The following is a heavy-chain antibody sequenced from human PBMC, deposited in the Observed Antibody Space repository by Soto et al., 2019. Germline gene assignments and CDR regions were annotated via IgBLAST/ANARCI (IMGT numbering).Heavy chain of an antibody. CDR1: GFSLSTSVVG. Sequence: QITLKESGPTLVKPTQTLTLTCTFSGFSLSTSVVGVGWIRQPPGKALEWLALIYWDDDKRYSPSLKSRLTITKDTSNNQVVITMTNMDPVDTATYYCAHVYGGYDNFDYWGQGTLVTVSS. CDR3: AHVYGGYDNFDY. J-gene: IGHJ4*02. D-gene: IGHD5-12*01. CDR2: IYWDDDK. V-gene: IGHV2-5*02.